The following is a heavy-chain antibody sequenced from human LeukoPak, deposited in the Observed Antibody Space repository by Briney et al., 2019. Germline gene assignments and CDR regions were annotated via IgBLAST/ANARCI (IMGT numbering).Heavy chain of an antibody. CDR1: GGSISSGSYY. D-gene: IGHD3-22*01. CDR2: IYTSGST. J-gene: IGHJ6*02. V-gene: IGHV4-61*02. Sequence: SQTLSLTSTVSGGSISSGSYYWSWIRQPAGKGLEWIGRIYTSGSTNYNPSLRSRVTISVDTSKNQFSLKLSSVTAADTAVYYCARTSSGVSDGMDVWGQGTTVTVSS. CDR3: ARTSSGVSDGMDV.